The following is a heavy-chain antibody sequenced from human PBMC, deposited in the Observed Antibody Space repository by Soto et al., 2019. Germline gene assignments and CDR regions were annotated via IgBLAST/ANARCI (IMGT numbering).Heavy chain of an antibody. J-gene: IGHJ6*02. CDR1: GGTFSSYA. Sequence: SVKVSCKASGGTFSSYAISWVRQAPGQGLEWMGGIIPIFGTANYAQKFQGRVTITADESTSTAYMELSSLRSEDTAVYYCARDWVATTYYYYYGMDVWGQGTTVTAP. CDR2: IIPIFGTA. CDR3: ARDWVATTYYYYYGMDV. D-gene: IGHD2-15*01. V-gene: IGHV1-69*13.